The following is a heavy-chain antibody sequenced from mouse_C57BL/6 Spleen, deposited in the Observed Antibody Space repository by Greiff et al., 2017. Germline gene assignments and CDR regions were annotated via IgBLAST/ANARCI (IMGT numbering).Heavy chain of an antibody. J-gene: IGHJ2*01. CDR1: GFTFNTYA. CDR3: VRDYDVYFDY. D-gene: IGHD2-12*01. Sequence: EVQLVESGGGLVQPKGSLKLSCAASGFTFNTYAMHWVRQAPGKGLEWVARIRSKSSNYATYYADSVKDRFTISRDDSLSMLYLQMNNLNAEDTAMYYCVRDYDVYFDYWGQGTTLTVSS. CDR2: IRSKSSNYAT. V-gene: IGHV10-3*01.